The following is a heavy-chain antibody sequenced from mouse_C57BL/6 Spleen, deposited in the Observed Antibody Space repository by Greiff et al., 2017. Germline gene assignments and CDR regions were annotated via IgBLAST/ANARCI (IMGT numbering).Heavy chain of an antibody. Sequence: QVQLQQPGAELVKPGASVKLSCKASGYTFTSYWMHWVKQRPGQGLEWIGMIPPNSGSTNYNEKFKSKATLTVDKSSSTAYMQLSSLTSEDSAVYDCARSGSTMVNRFAYGGQGTLVTVSA. CDR3: ARSGSTMVNRFAY. V-gene: IGHV1-64*01. CDR1: GYTFTSYW. CDR2: IPPNSGST. D-gene: IGHD2-2*01. J-gene: IGHJ3*01.